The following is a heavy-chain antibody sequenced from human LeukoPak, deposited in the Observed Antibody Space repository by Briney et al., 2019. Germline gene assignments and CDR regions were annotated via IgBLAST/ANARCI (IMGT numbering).Heavy chain of an antibody. CDR2: IKQDGSEK. CDR3: ARVPPNTVTTLQYFDY. J-gene: IGHJ4*02. V-gene: IGHV3-7*01. D-gene: IGHD4-17*01. Sequence: GGSLRLSCAASGFTFSSYWMSWVRQAPGKGLEWVANIKQDGSEKYYVDSVKGRFTISRDNAKNSLYLQMNSLRAEDTAVYYCARVPPNTVTTLQYFDYWGQGTLVTVSS. CDR1: GFTFSSYW.